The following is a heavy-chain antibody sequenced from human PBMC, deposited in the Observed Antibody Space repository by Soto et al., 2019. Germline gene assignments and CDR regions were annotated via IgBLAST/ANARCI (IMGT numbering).Heavy chain of an antibody. J-gene: IGHJ4*02. CDR2: IKSKTDGGTT. Sequence: PGGSLRLSCAASGFTFSNAWMSWVRQAPGKGLEWVGRIKSKTDGGTTDYAAPVKGRFTISRDDSKNTLYLQMNSLKTEDTAVYYCTSAIWGSYRSPANFDYWGQGTLVTVS. CDR3: TSAIWGSYRSPANFDY. V-gene: IGHV3-15*01. D-gene: IGHD3-16*02. CDR1: GFTFSNAW.